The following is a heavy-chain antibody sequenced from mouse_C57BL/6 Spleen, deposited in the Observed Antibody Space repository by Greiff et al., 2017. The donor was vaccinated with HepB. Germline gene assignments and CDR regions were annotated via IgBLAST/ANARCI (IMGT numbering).Heavy chain of an antibody. CDR1: GFTFSDYY. D-gene: IGHD6-1*01. CDR2: INYDGSST. CDR3: ARDPASYDYGAMDY. Sequence: EVKLVESEGGLVQPGSSMKLSCTASGFTFSDYYMAWVRQVPEKGLEWVANINYDGSSTYYLDSLKSRFIISRDNAKNILYLQMSSLKSEDTATYYCARDPASYDYGAMDYWGQGTSVTVSS. J-gene: IGHJ4*01. V-gene: IGHV5-16*01.